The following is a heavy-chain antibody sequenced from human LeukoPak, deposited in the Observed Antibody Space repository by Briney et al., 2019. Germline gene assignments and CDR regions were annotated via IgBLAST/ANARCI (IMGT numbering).Heavy chain of an antibody. J-gene: IGHJ4*02. CDR1: GYTFTGYY. V-gene: IGHV1-2*06. D-gene: IGHD6-13*01. CDR3: ARALKGIAAAKLGLAY. CDR2: INPNSGGT. Sequence: ASVKVSCKAFGYTFTGYYMHWVRQAPGQGLEWMGRINPNSGGTNYAQKVQGRVTMTRDTSIITAYMELSRLRSDDTAVYYCARALKGIAAAKLGLAYWGQGTLVTVSS.